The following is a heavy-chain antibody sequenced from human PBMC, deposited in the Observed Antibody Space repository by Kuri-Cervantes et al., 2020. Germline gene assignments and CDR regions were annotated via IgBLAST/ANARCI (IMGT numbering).Heavy chain of an antibody. V-gene: IGHV1-24*01. CDR1: GYTLTELS. Sequence: ASVKVSCKVSGYTLTELSMHWVRQAPGKGLEWMGGFDPEGGETIYAQKFQGRVTMTEDTSTDTAYMELSSLRSEDTAVYCCATHPPSGQQQLDIGYWGQGTLVTVSS. CDR2: FDPEGGET. D-gene: IGHD6-13*01. CDR3: ATHPPSGQQQLDIGY. J-gene: IGHJ4*02.